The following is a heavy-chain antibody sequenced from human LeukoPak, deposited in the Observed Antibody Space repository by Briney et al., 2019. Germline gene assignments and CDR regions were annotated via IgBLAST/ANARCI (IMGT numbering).Heavy chain of an antibody. CDR3: ARGGRSGGSWGRLNWFDP. J-gene: IGHJ5*02. D-gene: IGHD2-15*01. CDR2: IYYSEST. Sequence: SETLSLTCTVSGGSINSGDYYWSWIRQPPGKGLEWIGYIYYSESTYYNPSLKSRVIISVDTSKKQFSLKLTSVTAADTAVYYCARGGRSGGSWGRLNWFDPWGQGTLVTVSS. CDR1: GGSINSGDYY. V-gene: IGHV4-30-4*01.